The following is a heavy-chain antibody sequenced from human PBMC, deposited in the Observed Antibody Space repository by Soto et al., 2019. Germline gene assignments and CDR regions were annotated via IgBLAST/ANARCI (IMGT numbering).Heavy chain of an antibody. V-gene: IGHV3-64D*06. CDR2: ISSNGGST. CDR3: VKDRYVDY. J-gene: IGHJ4*02. CDR1: GFAFSNYA. Sequence: GGSLRLSCSVFGFAFSNYAMHWVRQAPGKGLQYVSSISSNGGSTYYADSVKGRFTISRDNSKNTLYLQMSSLRLEDTAVYYCVKDRYVDYWGQGSLVTVSS.